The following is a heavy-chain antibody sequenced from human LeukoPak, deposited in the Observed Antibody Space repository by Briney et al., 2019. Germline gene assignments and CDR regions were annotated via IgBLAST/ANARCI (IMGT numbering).Heavy chain of an antibody. D-gene: IGHD1-26*01. CDR1: GYTFTSYV. V-gene: IGHV1-18*01. J-gene: IGHJ1*01. CDR3: VRGFAVGATFQH. Sequence: ASVKVSCKASGYTFTSYVISWVRQAPGQGLEWMGWISAYNGDTNYAQKLQGRVTMTTDTSTTTAYMELRSLRSDDTAVYYCVRGFAVGATFQHWGGGTVHSVSS. CDR2: ISAYNGDT.